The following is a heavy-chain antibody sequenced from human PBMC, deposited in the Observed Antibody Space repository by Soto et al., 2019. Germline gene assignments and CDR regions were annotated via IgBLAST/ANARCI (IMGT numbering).Heavy chain of an antibody. CDR1: GFTVSSNY. J-gene: IGHJ6*03. Sequence: GGSLRLSCAASGFTVSSNYMSWVRQAPGKGLEWVSVIYSGGSTYYADSVKGRFTISRDNSKNTLYLQMNSLRAEDTAVYYCARSGDYYYYYMDVWGKGTTVTVSS. V-gene: IGHV3-66*01. CDR2: IYSGGST. D-gene: IGHD3-10*01. CDR3: ARSGDYYYYYMDV.